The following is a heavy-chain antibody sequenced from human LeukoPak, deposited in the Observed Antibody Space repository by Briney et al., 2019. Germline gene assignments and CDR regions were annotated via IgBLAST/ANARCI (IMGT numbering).Heavy chain of an antibody. CDR3: ARVVYDSILGRWRGGTPNHFDY. D-gene: IGHD3-22*01. CDR2: IKQDGSEK. J-gene: IGHJ4*02. CDR1: GFTFSSYG. Sequence: GGSLRLSCAASGFTFSSYGMSWVRQAPGKGLEWVANIKQDGSEKYYVDSVKGRFTISRDNAKNSLYLQMNSLRAEDTAVYYCARVVYDSILGRWRGGTPNHFDYWGQGTLVTVSS. V-gene: IGHV3-7*01.